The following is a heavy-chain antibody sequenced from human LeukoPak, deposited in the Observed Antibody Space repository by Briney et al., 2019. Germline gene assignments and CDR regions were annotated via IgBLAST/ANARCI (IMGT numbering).Heavy chain of an antibody. Sequence: PGGSLRLSCAVSGFTFRNYWMSWVRQAPGKGLEWVANINEDGNKKYYADSVKGRFTISRDNAKNSLSLQMNNLRFEGTAVYYCARIDSRRTFDIWGQGTMVTVSS. D-gene: IGHD1-14*01. CDR2: INEDGNKK. V-gene: IGHV3-7*01. J-gene: IGHJ3*02. CDR3: ARIDSRRTFDI. CDR1: GFTFRNYW.